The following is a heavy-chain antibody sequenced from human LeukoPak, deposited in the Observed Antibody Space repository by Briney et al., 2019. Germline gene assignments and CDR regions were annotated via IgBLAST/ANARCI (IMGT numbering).Heavy chain of an antibody. J-gene: IGHJ4*02. CDR2: IYYSGST. CDR1: GGSISSYY. V-gene: IGHV4-59*08. Sequence: SETLSLTCTVSGGSISSYYWSSIRQPPGKGLEWIGYIYYSGSTNYNPSLKSRVTISVDTSKNQFSLKRSSVTAADTAVYYCARGTVTTMAYYFDYWGQGTLVTVSS. CDR3: ARGTVTTMAYYFDY. D-gene: IGHD4-11*01.